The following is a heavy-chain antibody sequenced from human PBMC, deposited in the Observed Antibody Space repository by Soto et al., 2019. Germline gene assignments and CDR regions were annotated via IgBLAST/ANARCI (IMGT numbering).Heavy chain of an antibody. V-gene: IGHV1-2*04. CDR2: INPNSGGT. Sequence: GASVKVSCKASGYTFTGYYMHWVRQAPGQGLEWMGWINPNSGGTNYAQKFQGWVTMTRDTSISTAYMELSRLRSDVTAVYYFATGMVRGTYFGMDVWRQGTTVTVSS. D-gene: IGHD3-10*01. CDR1: GYTFTGYY. CDR3: ATGMVRGTYFGMDV. J-gene: IGHJ6*02.